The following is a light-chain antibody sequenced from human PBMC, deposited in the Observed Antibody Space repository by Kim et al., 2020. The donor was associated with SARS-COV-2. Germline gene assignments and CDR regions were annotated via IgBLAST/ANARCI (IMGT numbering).Light chain of an antibody. J-gene: IGLJ2*01. V-gene: IGLV1-40*01. CDR3: QSYDSSLSGSV. CDR1: TCNIGAGYG. Sequence: RGTIACTGSTCNIGAGYGVHWYQQLPGTAPKLLIYGNSNRPSGVPDRFSGSKSGTSASLAITGLQAEDEADYYCQSYDSSLSGSVFGGGTQLTVL. CDR2: GNS.